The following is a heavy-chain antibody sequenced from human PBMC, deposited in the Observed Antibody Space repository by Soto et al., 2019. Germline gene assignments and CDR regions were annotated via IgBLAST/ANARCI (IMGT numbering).Heavy chain of an antibody. CDR1: GYTFTSYA. CDR3: ASGQQLGTYYFDY. J-gene: IGHJ4*02. CDR2: INAGNGNT. Sequence: VASVKVSCKASGYTFTSYAMHWVRQAPGQRLEWMGWINAGNGNTKYSQKFQGRVTITRDTSASTAYMELRSLRSDDTAVYYCASGQQLGTYYFDYWGQGTLVTVSS. V-gene: IGHV1-3*01. D-gene: IGHD6-13*01.